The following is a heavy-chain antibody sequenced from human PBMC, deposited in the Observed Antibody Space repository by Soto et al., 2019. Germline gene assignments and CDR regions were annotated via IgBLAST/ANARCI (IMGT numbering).Heavy chain of an antibody. CDR1: GGTFSSYA. CDR2: IIPIFGTA. CDR3: ARGTPGVATYYYYYGMDV. J-gene: IGHJ6*02. V-gene: IGHV1-69*01. D-gene: IGHD5-12*01. Sequence: QVQLVQSGAEVKKPGSSVKVSCKASGGTFSSYAISWVRQAPGQGLEWMGGIIPIFGTANYAQKFQGRVTITADESTSTAYMELSRLRSEDTAVYYCARGTPGVATYYYYYGMDVWGQGTTVTVSS.